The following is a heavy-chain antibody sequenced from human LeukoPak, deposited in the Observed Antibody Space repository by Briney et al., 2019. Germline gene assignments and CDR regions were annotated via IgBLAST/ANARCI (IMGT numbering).Heavy chain of an antibody. V-gene: IGHV1-18*01. J-gene: IGHJ3*02. CDR1: GYSFTNYY. CDR3: AREEGNWGDAFDI. CDR2: ISGYNGNT. D-gene: IGHD7-27*01. Sequence: GASVKVSCKASGYSFTNYYITWVRQAPGQGLECMGWISGYNGNTNYAQTLQGRVTMTTDTSTSTAYMELRSLRSDDTAVYYCAREEGNWGDAFDIWGQGTMVTVSS.